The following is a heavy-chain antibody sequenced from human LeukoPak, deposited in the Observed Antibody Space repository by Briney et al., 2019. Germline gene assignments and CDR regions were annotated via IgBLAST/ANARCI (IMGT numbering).Heavy chain of an antibody. J-gene: IGHJ4*02. D-gene: IGHD3-3*01. CDR2: INSDGSST. CDR1: GFTFSSYC. Sequence: QAGGSLRLSCAASGFTFSSYCMHWVRQAPGKGLVWVSRINSDGSSTSYADSVKGRFTISRDDAKNTLYLQMNSLRAEDTAVYYCARSTIFGVEIDYWGQGTLVTVSS. V-gene: IGHV3-74*01. CDR3: ARSTIFGVEIDY.